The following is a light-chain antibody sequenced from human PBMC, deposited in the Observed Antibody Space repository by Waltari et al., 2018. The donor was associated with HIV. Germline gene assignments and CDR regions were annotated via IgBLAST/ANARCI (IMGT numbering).Light chain of an antibody. CDR3: SSYTTSSTWV. Sequence: HSALTQPASVSGSPGQSITISCTGTSSDIGGYKYVSWYQQQPGKAPKLMISEGSNRPSGVSNRCSGSKSGNTASLTISGLQAEDEADDYCSSYTTSSTWVFGGGTKLTVL. V-gene: IGLV2-14*01. J-gene: IGLJ3*02. CDR2: EGS. CDR1: SSDIGGYKY.